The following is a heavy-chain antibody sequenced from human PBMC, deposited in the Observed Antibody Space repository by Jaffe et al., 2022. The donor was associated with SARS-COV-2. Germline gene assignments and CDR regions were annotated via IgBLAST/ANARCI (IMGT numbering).Heavy chain of an antibody. Sequence: EVQLVESGGGLVQPGGSLRLSCAASGFTFSSYSMNWVRQAPGKGLEWVSYISSSSSTIYYADSVKGRFTISRDNAKNSLYLQMNSLRAEDTAVYYCARDSYGSSYPHYMDVWGKGTTVTVSS. J-gene: IGHJ6*03. CDR2: ISSSSSTI. CDR1: GFTFSSYS. V-gene: IGHV3-48*01. CDR3: ARDSYGSSYPHYMDV. D-gene: IGHD6-13*01.